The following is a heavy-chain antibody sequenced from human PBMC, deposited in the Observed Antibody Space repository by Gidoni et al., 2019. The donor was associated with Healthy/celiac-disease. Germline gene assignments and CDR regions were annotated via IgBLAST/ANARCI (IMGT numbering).Heavy chain of an antibody. CDR3: AREVAAGMDV. CDR2: MNPNSGNT. J-gene: IGHJ6*02. CDR1: VSTFTSSD. D-gene: IGHD6-13*01. Sequence: QVQLVQYGAEVKQPGSSVKVAFKASVSTFTSSDINWVRQATGQWLEWLGWMNPNSGNTGYAQKFQGRVTMTRNTSISTAYMELRSLRSEDTAVYYFAREVAAGMDVWGQGTTVTVSS. V-gene: IGHV1-8*01.